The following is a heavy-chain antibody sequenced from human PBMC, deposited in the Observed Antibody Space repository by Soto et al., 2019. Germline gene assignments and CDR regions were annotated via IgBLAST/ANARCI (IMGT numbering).Heavy chain of an antibody. CDR3: ARHPPSQRRSPFDY. CDR1: GYSFTSYW. CDR2: IDPSDSYT. D-gene: IGHD2-15*01. J-gene: IGHJ4*02. Sequence: LKISCKGSGYSFTSYWISWVRQMPWKGLEWMGRIDPSDSYTNYSPSFQGHVTISADKSISTAYLQWSSLKASDTAMYYCARHPPSQRRSPFDYWGQGTLVTVSS. V-gene: IGHV5-10-1*01.